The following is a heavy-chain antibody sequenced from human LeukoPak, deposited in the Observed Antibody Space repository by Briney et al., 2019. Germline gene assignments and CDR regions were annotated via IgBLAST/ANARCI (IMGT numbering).Heavy chain of an antibody. Sequence: SETLSLTCAVYGVSFSGYYWSWIRQPPGKGLEWIGEINHSGSTNYNPSLKSRVTISVDTSKNQFSLKLSSVTAADTAVYYCASVHNYYGSGSYSYWGQGTLVTVSS. CDR2: INHSGST. CDR3: ASVHNYYGSGSYSY. V-gene: IGHV4-34*01. D-gene: IGHD3-10*01. J-gene: IGHJ4*02. CDR1: GVSFSGYY.